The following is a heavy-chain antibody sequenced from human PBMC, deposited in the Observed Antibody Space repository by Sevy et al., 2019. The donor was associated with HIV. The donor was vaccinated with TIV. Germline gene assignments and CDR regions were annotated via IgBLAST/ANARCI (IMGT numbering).Heavy chain of an antibody. Sequence: GGSLRLSCAVSGFTFSSYWMSWVRQAPGKGLEWVANIKQDGNDKYYVDSVKGRFTISRDNAKNSLYLQMSSLRAEDTAVYYCARDLGSFYYYYVDVWGKGTTVTVSS. CDR2: IKQDGNDK. V-gene: IGHV3-7*03. CDR1: GFTFSSYW. D-gene: IGHD7-27*01. J-gene: IGHJ6*03. CDR3: ARDLGSFYYYYVDV.